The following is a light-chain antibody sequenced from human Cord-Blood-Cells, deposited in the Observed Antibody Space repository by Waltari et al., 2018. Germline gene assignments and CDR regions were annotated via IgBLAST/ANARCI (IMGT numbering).Light chain of an antibody. CDR3: CSYAGSYTP. CDR2: DVS. CDR1: SRDVGGYNY. J-gene: IGLJ1*01. V-gene: IGLV2-11*01. Sequence: QSALTQPRSVSGSPGQSVTISCTGTSRDVGGYNYVSWYQQHPGKAPKLMIYDVSKRPSGVPDRFSGSKSGNTASLTISGLQAEDEADYYCCSYAGSYTPFGTGTKVTVL.